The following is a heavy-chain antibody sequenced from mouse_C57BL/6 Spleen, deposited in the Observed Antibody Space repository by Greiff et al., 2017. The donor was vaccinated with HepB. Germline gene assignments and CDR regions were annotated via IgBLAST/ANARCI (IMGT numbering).Heavy chain of an antibody. J-gene: IGHJ2*01. Sequence: VKLQQPGAELVKPGASVKLSCKASGYTFTSYWMHWVKQRPGQGLEWIGMIHPNSGSTNYNEKFKSKATLTVDKSSSTAYMQLSSLTSEDSAVYYCARDYGNSGFDYWGQGTTLTVSS. V-gene: IGHV1-64*01. CDR3: ARDYGNSGFDY. CDR2: IHPNSGST. CDR1: GYTFTSYW. D-gene: IGHD2-1*01.